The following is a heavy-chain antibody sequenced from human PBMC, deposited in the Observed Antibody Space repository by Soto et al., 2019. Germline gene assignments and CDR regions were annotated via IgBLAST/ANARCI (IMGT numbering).Heavy chain of an antibody. D-gene: IGHD3-3*01. CDR1: GYTFTGYY. CDR3: ARDLGKYDFWSGYYRNYFDY. J-gene: IGHJ4*02. CDR2: INPNSGGT. V-gene: IGHV1-2*02. Sequence: GASVKVSCQASGYTFTGYYMHWVRQAPGQGLAWMGWINPNSGGTNYAQKFQGRVTMTRDTSISTAYMELSRLRSDDTAVYYGARDLGKYDFWSGYYRNYFDYWGQGTLVTVSS.